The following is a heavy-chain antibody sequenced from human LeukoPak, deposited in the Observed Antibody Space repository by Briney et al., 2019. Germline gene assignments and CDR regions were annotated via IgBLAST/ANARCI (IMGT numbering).Heavy chain of an antibody. V-gene: IGHV3-23*01. J-gene: IGHJ6*02. CDR3: AKRYCSSTSCLFESYYYYYGMDV. D-gene: IGHD2-2*01. CDR1: GFTFSSYA. CDR2: IRGSGGST. Sequence: GALRLSCAASGFTFSSYAMSWVRQAPGEGLEWVPAIRGSGGSTYYADSVKGRFTISRDNSKNTLYLQMNSLRAEDTAVYYCAKRYCSSTSCLFESYYYYYGMDVWGQGTTVTVSS.